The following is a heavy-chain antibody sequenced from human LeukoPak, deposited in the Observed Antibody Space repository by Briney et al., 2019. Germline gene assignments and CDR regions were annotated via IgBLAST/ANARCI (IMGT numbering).Heavy chain of an antibody. CDR3: ARLGYCSSTSCSGAAGWFDP. CDR1: GGTFSSYA. CDR2: IIPIFGTA. Sequence: SVKVSCEASGGTFSSYAIRWVRQAPGQGLEWMGGIIPIFGTANYAQKFQGRVTITTDESTSTAYMELSSLRSEDTAVYYCARLGYCSSTSCSGAAGWFDPWGQGTLVTVSS. V-gene: IGHV1-69*05. J-gene: IGHJ5*02. D-gene: IGHD2-2*01.